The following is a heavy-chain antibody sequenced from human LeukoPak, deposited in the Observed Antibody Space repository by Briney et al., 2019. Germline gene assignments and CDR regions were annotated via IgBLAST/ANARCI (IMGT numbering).Heavy chain of an antibody. V-gene: IGHV3-7*03. CDR2: IKPDGNDK. J-gene: IGHJ4*02. CDR1: GFTFSIHW. Sequence: GSLRLSCAVSGFTFSIHWMTWVRQAPGKGLEWVATIKPDGNDKYFVDSVKGRFTVSRDNAKTSLYLQMNSLRAEDTAIYYCTTSDCEYWGQGTLVTVSS. CDR3: TTSDCEY.